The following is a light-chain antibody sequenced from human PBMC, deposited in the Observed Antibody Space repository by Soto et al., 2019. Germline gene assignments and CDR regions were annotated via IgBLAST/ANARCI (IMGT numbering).Light chain of an antibody. J-gene: IGLJ1*01. Sequence: QSVLTQPASVSGSPGQSITISCTGTSSDVGGNKYVSWYQQYPGKAPKLLICGVSYRPSGVSNRFSGSKSGNTASLTISGLQAEDEADYYCSSFITSTSYVFGTGTKVTDL. CDR2: GVS. CDR1: SSDVGGNKY. V-gene: IGLV2-14*03. CDR3: SSFITSTSYV.